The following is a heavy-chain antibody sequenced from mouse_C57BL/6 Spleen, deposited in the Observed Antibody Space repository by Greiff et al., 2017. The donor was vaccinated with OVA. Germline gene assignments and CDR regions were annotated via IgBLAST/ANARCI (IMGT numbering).Heavy chain of an antibody. CDR3: ARCRSPRGYFDV. Sequence: QVHVKQPGAELVKPGASVKLSCKASGYTFTSYWMHWVKQRPGRGLEWIGRIDPNRGGTKYNAKFKGKATLTVDKSSSPAYMQLSSLTSEYSAVYYFARCRSPRGYFDVWGTGTTVTVSS. J-gene: IGHJ1*03. CDR1: GYTFTSYW. V-gene: IGHV1-72*01. CDR2: IDPNRGGT.